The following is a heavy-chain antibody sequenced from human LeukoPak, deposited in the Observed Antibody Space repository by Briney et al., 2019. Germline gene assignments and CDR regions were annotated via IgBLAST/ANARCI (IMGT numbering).Heavy chain of an antibody. V-gene: IGHV4-59*01. J-gene: IGHJ4*02. D-gene: IGHD4-11*01. CDR2: IYYSGST. Sequence: PSETLSLTCTVSGGSISSYYWSRIRQPPGKGLEWIGYIYYSGSTNYNPSLKSRVTISVDTSKNQFSLKLSSVTAADTAVYYCARWDDYSIVFDYWGQGTLVAVSS. CDR3: ARWDDYSIVFDY. CDR1: GGSISSYY.